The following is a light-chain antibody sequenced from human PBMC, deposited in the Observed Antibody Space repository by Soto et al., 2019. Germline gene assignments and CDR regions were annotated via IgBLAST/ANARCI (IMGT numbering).Light chain of an antibody. J-gene: IGLJ2*01. CDR2: GVS. CDR3: SSNEGSSVV. V-gene: IGLV2-8*01. CDR1: SSDVGSYNL. Sequence: QAVLTQPPSASGSPGQSVTISCPGTSSDVGSYNLVSWHQQHPGKAPKVMIYGVSQRPSGVPDRFSGSKSGNTASLTVSGLQAEDEADYYCSSNEGSSVVFGAGTKLTVL.